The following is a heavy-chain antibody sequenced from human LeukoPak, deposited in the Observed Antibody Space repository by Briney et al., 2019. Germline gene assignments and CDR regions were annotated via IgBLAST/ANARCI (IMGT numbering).Heavy chain of an antibody. CDR1: GGSISSSSYY. V-gene: IGHV4-39*01. J-gene: IGHJ6*02. Sequence: PSETLSLTCTVSGGSISSSSYYWGWLRQPPGKGLEWIESIYYSGSTYYNPSLKSRVTISVDTSKNQFSLKLSSVTAADTAVYYCASFFWEQQLVPYYYGMDVWGQGTTVTVSS. CDR3: ASFFWEQQLVPYYYGMDV. CDR2: IYYSGST. D-gene: IGHD6-13*01.